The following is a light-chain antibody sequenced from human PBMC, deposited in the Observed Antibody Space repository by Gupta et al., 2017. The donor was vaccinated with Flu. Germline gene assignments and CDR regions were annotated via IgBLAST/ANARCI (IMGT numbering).Light chain of an antibody. V-gene: IGLV3-21*02. CDR1: KIANKR. CDR2: DDS. J-gene: IGLJ3*02. CDR3: QVWDSSSTHWV. Sequence: SYVLTQPPSLSVAPGQTAIISCGGNKIANKRVHWYRHKPGQAPVLVVYDDSDRPSGIPERFSGSKSESGSTSGNTATLTISRVEAGDEADYYCQVWDSSSTHWVFGGGTKLTVL.